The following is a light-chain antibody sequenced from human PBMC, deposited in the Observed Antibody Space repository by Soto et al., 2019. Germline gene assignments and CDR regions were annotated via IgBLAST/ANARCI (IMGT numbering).Light chain of an antibody. V-gene: IGKV1-5*03. Sequence: DIQMTQSPSTLSGSVGDRVTITCRASQTISSWLAWYQQKPGKAPKLLIYKAYTLKSGVPSRFSGSGSGTEFTLTISSMQPDDFATYYCQHYNSYSEAVGQGTKVELK. CDR1: QTISSW. J-gene: IGKJ1*01. CDR2: KAY. CDR3: QHYNSYSEA.